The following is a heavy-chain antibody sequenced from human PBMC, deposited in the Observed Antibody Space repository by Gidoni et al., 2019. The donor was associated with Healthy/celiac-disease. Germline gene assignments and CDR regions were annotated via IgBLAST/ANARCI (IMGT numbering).Heavy chain of an antibody. CDR1: GFTFSSYG. Sequence: QVQLVESGGGVVQPGRSLRLSCSASGFTFSSYGMPWVRQAPGKGLEWVAVIWYDGSNKYYADSVKGRFTISRDNSKNTLYLQMNSLRAEDTAVYYCARLGYCSSTSCYTRNYYYYGMDVWGQGTTVTVSS. V-gene: IGHV3-33*01. CDR2: IWYDGSNK. D-gene: IGHD2-2*02. J-gene: IGHJ6*02. CDR3: ARLGYCSSTSCYTRNYYYYGMDV.